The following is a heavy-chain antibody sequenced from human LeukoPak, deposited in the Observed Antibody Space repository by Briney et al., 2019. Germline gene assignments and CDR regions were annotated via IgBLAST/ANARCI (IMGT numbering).Heavy chain of an antibody. CDR3: ARHKGGAPASLGAFDI. J-gene: IGHJ3*02. Sequence: LETLSLTCTVSGGSTSSNNYFWGWIRQTPEKGREWIGSFSYNGNTYYNPSLKSRAAISVDTPKNQFSLRLTSVTAADTAVYYCARHKGGAPASLGAFDIWGQGTMVTVSS. CDR1: GGSTSSNNYF. D-gene: IGHD2-2*01. CDR2: FSYNGNT. V-gene: IGHV4-39*01.